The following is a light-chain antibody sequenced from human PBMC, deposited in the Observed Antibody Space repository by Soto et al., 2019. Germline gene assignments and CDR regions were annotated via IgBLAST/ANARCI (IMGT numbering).Light chain of an antibody. CDR1: QSVRSNS. J-gene: IGKJ4*01. CDR3: PQYGTSPLT. Sequence: EIVLTQSPRTLSLSPGESATLSCTASQSVRSNSLAWYQQKPGQAPRLLMFGASGRATGTPPRFSGRGSGTDFTLTISRLEPEDFAVYYCPQYGTSPLTFGGGTKVDI. V-gene: IGKV3-20*01. CDR2: GAS.